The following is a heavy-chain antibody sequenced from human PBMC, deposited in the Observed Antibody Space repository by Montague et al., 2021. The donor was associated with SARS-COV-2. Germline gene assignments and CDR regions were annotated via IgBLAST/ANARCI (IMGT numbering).Heavy chain of an antibody. D-gene: IGHD1-26*01. CDR3: AKDVGLRSFFDY. J-gene: IGHJ4*02. CDR1: GFTFSSYD. V-gene: IGHV3-30*18. CDR2: ISYDGSYK. Sequence: SLRLSCAASGFTFSSYDLHWVRQAPGKGLEWVAVISYDGSYKYYADSVKGRFTISKDNSKNKPYLQMNSLRAEDTAVYYCAKDVGLRSFFDYWGQGTLVTVSS.